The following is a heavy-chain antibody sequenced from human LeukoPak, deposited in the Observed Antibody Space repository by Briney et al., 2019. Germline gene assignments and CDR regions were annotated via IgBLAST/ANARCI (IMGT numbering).Heavy chain of an antibody. CDR1: GVSFSGYY. CDR3: ARIRLSPASYDSSGGFGY. V-gene: IGHV4-34*01. D-gene: IGHD3-22*01. J-gene: IGHJ4*02. CDR2: INHSGST. Sequence: SDTLSLTCAVYGVSFSGYYWSWIRQPRGKGLEWIGEINHSGSTNYNPSLKSRVTISVDTSKNRFSLKLSSVTAADTAVYYCARIRLSPASYDSSGGFGYWGQGTLVTVSS.